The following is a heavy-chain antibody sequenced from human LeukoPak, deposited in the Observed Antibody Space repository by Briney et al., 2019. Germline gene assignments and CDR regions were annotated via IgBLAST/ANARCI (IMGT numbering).Heavy chain of an antibody. CDR1: GGSINSGVYY. CDR3: AREYSDILTGYYLFDS. V-gene: IGHV4-31*03. Sequence: SQTLSLTCTVSGGSINSGVYYWSWIRQHPGKGLEWIGSIFYSGSTYYNPSLKSRFTISVDTSKNRFSLKLSSVTAADTAVYYCAREYSDILTGYYLFDSWGQGTLVTVSS. J-gene: IGHJ4*02. CDR2: IFYSGST. D-gene: IGHD3-9*01.